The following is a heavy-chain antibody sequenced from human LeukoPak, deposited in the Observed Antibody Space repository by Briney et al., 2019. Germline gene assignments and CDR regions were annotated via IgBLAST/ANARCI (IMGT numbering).Heavy chain of an antibody. D-gene: IGHD2-2*01. V-gene: IGHV1-3*01. CDR1: GYTFTSYA. CDR3: ARQVKCSSTSCPKRDAFDI. CDR2: INAGNGNT. Sequence: ASVKVSCKASGYTFTSYAMHWVRQAPGQRLEWMGWINAGNGNTKYSQKFQGRVTITRDTSASTAYMELSSLRSGDTAVYYCARQVKCSSTSCPKRDAFDIWGQGTMVTVSS. J-gene: IGHJ3*02.